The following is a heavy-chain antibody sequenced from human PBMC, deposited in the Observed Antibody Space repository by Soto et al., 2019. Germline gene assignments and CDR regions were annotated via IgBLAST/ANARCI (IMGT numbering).Heavy chain of an antibody. CDR2: INAGNGNT. D-gene: IGHD3-9*01. Sequence: ASVKVSCKASGYTFTSYAMHWVRQAPGQRLEWMGWINAGNGNTKYSQKFQGRVTITRDTSASTAYMELSSLRSEDTAVYYCARVANYDILTGPFDYWGQGTLVTAPQ. J-gene: IGHJ4*02. CDR1: GYTFTSYA. CDR3: ARVANYDILTGPFDY. V-gene: IGHV1-3*01.